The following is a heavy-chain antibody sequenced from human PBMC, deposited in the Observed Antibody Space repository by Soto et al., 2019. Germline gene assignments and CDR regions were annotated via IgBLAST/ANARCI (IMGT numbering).Heavy chain of an antibody. CDR2: ISYDGSNK. CDR1: GFTFSSYG. CDR3: AKDAPYYYDSSGYYGPFDY. V-gene: IGHV3-30*18. Sequence: QVQLVESGGGVVQPGRSLRLSCAASGFTFSSYGIHWVRQAPGKGLEWVALISYDGSNKYYADSVKGRFTISRDNSKIQLYLQMNSLRAEDTAMYYCAKDAPYYYDSSGYYGPFDYWGQGTLVTVSS. J-gene: IGHJ4*02. D-gene: IGHD3-22*01.